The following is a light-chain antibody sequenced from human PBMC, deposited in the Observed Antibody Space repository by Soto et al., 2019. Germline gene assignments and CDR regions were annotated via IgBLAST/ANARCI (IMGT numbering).Light chain of an antibody. Sequence: QSALTQPASVSGSPGQSITISCAGTMRDVGAYNLVTWYQQHPGRAPQLIIYEVRNRPSGISFRFSGSKSGNTASLTISGLQAEDEADYYCSSYTSKSSLIFGGGTKLTVL. J-gene: IGLJ2*01. CDR2: EVR. CDR1: MRDVGAYNL. V-gene: IGLV2-14*01. CDR3: SSYTSKSSLI.